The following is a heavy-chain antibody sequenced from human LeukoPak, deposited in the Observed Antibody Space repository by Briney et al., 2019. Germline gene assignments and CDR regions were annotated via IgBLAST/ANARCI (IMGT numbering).Heavy chain of an antibody. CDR1: GFTFSSYG. J-gene: IGHJ4*02. D-gene: IGHD5-12*01. CDR3: ARGRNVVATSGYFDY. V-gene: IGHV3-30*19. CDR2: ISYDGDNK. Sequence: GGSLRLSCAASGFTFSSYGMHWVRQAPGKGLEWVATISYDGDNKYYADSLKGRFTISRDNSKNTLYLQMNSLRAEVTAVFYCARGRNVVATSGYFDYWGQGTLVTVSS.